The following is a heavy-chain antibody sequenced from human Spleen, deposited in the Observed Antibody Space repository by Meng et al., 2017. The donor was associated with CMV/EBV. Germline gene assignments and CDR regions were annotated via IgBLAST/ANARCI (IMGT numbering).Heavy chain of an antibody. Sequence: RQAPGKGLEWMGGIIPIFGTTNYAQRFQDRVTITTDESTSTAYMEMRGLRSEDTAVYFCARGKDRKSQRITMIEVFLDHSLDYWGQGTLVTVSS. J-gene: IGHJ4*02. CDR3: ARGKDRKSQRITMIEVFLDHSLDY. V-gene: IGHV1-69*05. CDR2: IIPIFGTT. D-gene: IGHD3-22*01.